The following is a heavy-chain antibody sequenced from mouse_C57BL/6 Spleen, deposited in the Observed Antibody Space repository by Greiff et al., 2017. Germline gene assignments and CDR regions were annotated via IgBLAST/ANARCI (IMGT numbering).Heavy chain of an antibody. CDR3: ARGGLLRSAWFAY. D-gene: IGHD2-3*01. V-gene: IGHV1-54*01. Sequence: QVQLQQSGAELVRPGTSVKVSCKASGYAFTNYLIEWVKQRPGQGLECIGVINPGSGGTNYNEKFKGKATLTADKSSSTAYMQLSSLTSEDSAVYFCARGGLLRSAWFAYWGQGTLVTVSA. CDR1: GYAFTNYL. CDR2: INPGSGGT. J-gene: IGHJ3*01.